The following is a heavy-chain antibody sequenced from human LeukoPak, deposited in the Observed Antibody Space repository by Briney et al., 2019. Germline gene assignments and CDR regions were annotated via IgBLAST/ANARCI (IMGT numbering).Heavy chain of an antibody. CDR3: ARRAGGYSHPYDY. CDR2: ISGSGGTT. J-gene: IGHJ4*02. CDR1: GFTFSSYG. V-gene: IGHV3-23*01. Sequence: GGSLRLSCAASGFTFSSYGMNWVRQAPGKGLEWVSAISGSGGTTYYADSVKGRFTISRDNSKNTLYLEMNSLRAEDAAVYYCARRAGGYSHPYDYWGQGILVTVSS. D-gene: IGHD4-23*01.